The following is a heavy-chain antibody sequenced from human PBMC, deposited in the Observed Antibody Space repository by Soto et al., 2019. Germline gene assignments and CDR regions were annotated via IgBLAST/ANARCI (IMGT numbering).Heavy chain of an antibody. CDR1: GGSISSSSYY. J-gene: IGHJ4*02. CDR2: IYYSGST. V-gene: IGHV4-39*01. CDR3: ARSTYPVSCDY. D-gene: IGHD2-2*02. Sequence: SETLSLTCTVSGGSISSSSYYWGWIRQPPGKGLEWIGSIYYSGSTYYNPSLKSRVAISVDTSKNQFSLKLSSVTAADTAVYYCARSTYPVSCDYWGQGTLVTVSS.